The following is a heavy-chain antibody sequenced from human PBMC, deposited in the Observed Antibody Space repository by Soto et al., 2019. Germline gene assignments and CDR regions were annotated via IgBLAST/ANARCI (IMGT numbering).Heavy chain of an antibody. V-gene: IGHV1-18*04. CDR2: ISAYNGNT. D-gene: IGHD6-13*01. CDR1: GYTFTSYG. J-gene: IGHJ3*02. Sequence: ASVKVSCKASGYTFTSYGISWVRQAPGQGLEWMGWISAYNGNTNYAQKLQGRVTMTTDTSTSTAYMELRSLRSDDTAVYYCARDDYQQRLVLDAFDIWGQGTMVTVSS. CDR3: ARDDYQQRLVLDAFDI.